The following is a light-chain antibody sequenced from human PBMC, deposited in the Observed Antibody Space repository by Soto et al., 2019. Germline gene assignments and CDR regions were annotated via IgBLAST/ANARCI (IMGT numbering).Light chain of an antibody. CDR2: EGS. Sequence: QSVLTQPASVSGSPGQSITISCTGTSSDVGSYNLVSWYQQHPGKAPKLMIYEGSKRPSGVSNRFSGSKSGNTASLTISGLQAEDEADYYCYSYAGSSTLVFGGGTKVTVL. CDR3: YSYAGSSTLV. CDR1: SSDVGSYNL. V-gene: IGLV2-23*01. J-gene: IGLJ2*01.